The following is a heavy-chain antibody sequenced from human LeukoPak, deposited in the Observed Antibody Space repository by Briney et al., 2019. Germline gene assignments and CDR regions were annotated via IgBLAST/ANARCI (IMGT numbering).Heavy chain of an antibody. CDR2: IYCSGST. CDR1: GGSISSSSYY. V-gene: IGHV4-39*02. Sequence: PSETLSLTCTVSGGSISSSSYYWGWIRQPLGKGLEWIGSIYCSGSTYYNPSLKSRVTISVDTSKNQFSLKLSSVTAADTAVYYCAREAYDTPRDAFDIWGQGTMVTVSS. J-gene: IGHJ3*02. D-gene: IGHD3-22*01. CDR3: AREAYDTPRDAFDI.